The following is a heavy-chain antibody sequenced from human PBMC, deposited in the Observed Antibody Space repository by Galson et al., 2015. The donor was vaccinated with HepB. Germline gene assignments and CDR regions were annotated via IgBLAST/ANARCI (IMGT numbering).Heavy chain of an antibody. CDR1: GFTFTRHD. J-gene: IGHJ4*02. V-gene: IGHV3-13*05. CDR3: TGDLAFLLWITVILVLISHDS. CDR2: IGPGGDP. D-gene: IGHD3-22*01. Sequence: SLRLSCAASGFTFTRHDMCWVRQGTGRGLEWVSGIGPGGDPYLAASVKGRLTISRDKAKNSLSSQLNSLGAGDTAVYCCTGDLAFLLWITVILVLISHDSWGQGTLVTVSS.